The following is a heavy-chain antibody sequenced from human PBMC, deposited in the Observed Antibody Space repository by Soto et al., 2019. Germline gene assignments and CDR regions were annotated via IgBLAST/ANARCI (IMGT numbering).Heavy chain of an antibody. CDR1: GYTFTSYA. D-gene: IGHD2-21*02. V-gene: IGHV1-3*01. CDR3: ARSIVVVTALDY. J-gene: IGHJ4*02. Sequence: SVKVSCKAPGYTFTSYAMHWVRQAPGQRLEWMGWINAGNGNTKYSQKFQGRVTITRDTSASTAYMELSSLRSEDTAVYYCARSIVVVTALDYWGQGTLVTVSS. CDR2: INAGNGNT.